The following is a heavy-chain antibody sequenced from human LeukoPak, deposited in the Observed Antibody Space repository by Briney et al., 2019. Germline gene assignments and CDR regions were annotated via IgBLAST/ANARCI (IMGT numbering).Heavy chain of an antibody. D-gene: IGHD3-22*01. CDR3: AREDYYDSSGYLFDY. Sequence: GRSLRLSCAASGFTFSDYYMSWIRQAPGKGLEWVSYISSSGGTIYYADSVKGRFTISRDNAKNSLYLQTNSLRAEDTAVYYCAREDYYDSSGYLFDYWGQGTLVTVSS. V-gene: IGHV3-11*01. CDR2: ISSSGGTI. CDR1: GFTFSDYY. J-gene: IGHJ4*02.